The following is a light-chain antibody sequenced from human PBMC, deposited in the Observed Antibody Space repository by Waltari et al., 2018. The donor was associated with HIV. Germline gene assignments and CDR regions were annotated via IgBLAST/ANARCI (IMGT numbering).Light chain of an antibody. J-gene: IGLJ2*01. CDR1: RSDVGGYNL. CDR2: EVS. CDR3: CAYAGSTTYVI. Sequence: QSALTQPASVSGSPGQSITISCTRTRSDVGGYNLASWYQQHPGKAPKLMIYEVSKRPSGVSNRFSGSKSGNTASLTISGLQAEDEADYYCCAYAGSTTYVIFGGGTKLTVL. V-gene: IGLV2-23*02.